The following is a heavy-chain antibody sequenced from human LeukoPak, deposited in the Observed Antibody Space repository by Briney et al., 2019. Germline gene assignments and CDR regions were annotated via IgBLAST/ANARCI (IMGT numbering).Heavy chain of an antibody. CDR2: ISAYNGNT. CDR3: ARDGRLCSSTSCHY. J-gene: IGHJ4*02. Sequence: GASVKVSCKASGGTFSSYAISWVRQAPGQGLEWMGWISAYNGNTNYAQKLQGRVTMTTDTSTSTAYMELRSLRSDDTAVYYCARDGRLCSSTSCHYWGQGTLVTVSS. D-gene: IGHD2-2*01. CDR1: GGTFSSYA. V-gene: IGHV1-18*01.